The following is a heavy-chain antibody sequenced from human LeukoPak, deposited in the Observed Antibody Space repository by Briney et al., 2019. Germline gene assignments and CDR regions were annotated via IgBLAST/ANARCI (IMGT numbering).Heavy chain of an antibody. CDR3: ARFHQYTSGDY. V-gene: IGHV3-21*01. CDR2: ISQSSSNI. Sequence: GGSLRLSCAASGFTFSSYHMNWVRQAPGKGLEWVSSISQSSSNIYYADSIKGRFTISRDNAKNSLYLQLNSLRAEDTAVYYCARFHQYTSGDYWGQGTLVTVSS. J-gene: IGHJ4*02. CDR1: GFTFSSYH. D-gene: IGHD6-19*01.